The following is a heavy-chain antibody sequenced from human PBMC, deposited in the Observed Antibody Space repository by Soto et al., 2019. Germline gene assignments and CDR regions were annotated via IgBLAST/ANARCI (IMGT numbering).Heavy chain of an antibody. CDR1: GYSFSSHA. Sequence: QVQLEQSGSEVKKSGSSVKVSCKASGYSFSSHAITWVRQAPGQGLEWMGGIIPVFGTPSYAQKFQGRVTISADKSTNTSYLELRSLRSEDTAVYFCARTPSVGATTVILGDDAFDLWGQGTLITVSS. CDR2: IIPVFGTP. V-gene: IGHV1-69*06. CDR3: ARTPSVGATTVILGDDAFDL. J-gene: IGHJ3*01. D-gene: IGHD1-26*01.